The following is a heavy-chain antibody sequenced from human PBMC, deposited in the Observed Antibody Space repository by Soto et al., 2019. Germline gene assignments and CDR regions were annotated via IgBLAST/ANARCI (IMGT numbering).Heavy chain of an antibody. V-gene: IGHV5-51*01. CDR2: IYPGVCGT. CDR1: VYRSTNYW. D-gene: IGHD2-2*01. CDR3: ARDYYSGTTCYEFDY. J-gene: IGHJ4*02. Sequence: GESLKISRKGSVYRSTNYWIGRLRQMPGKGLEWMGIIYPGVCGTRYSTSFQSQVTISVDKTINTAYLQWSSLKASDNAMYYCARDYYSGTTCYEFDYWGQGTQVTVSS.